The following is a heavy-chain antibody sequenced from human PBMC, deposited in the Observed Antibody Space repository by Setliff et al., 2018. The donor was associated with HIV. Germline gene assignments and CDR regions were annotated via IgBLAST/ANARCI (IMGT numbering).Heavy chain of an antibody. Sequence: GGSLRLSCAASGFTFSTYAMSWVRQAPGKGLEWVSDISGSGGSTYYADSVKGRFTISRDNSKNTLYLQMNSLRAEDTAVYYCARNRPFGELLSWYFDYWGQGTLVTVSS. D-gene: IGHD3-10*01. CDR2: ISGSGGST. J-gene: IGHJ4*02. CDR1: GFTFSTYA. V-gene: IGHV3-23*01. CDR3: ARNRPFGELLSWYFDY.